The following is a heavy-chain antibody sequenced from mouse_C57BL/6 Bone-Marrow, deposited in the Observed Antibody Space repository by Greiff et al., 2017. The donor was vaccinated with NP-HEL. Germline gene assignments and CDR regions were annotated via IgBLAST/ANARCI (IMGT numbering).Heavy chain of an antibody. J-gene: IGHJ2*01. CDR1: GYAFRRYW. V-gene: IGHV1-80*01. CDR3: ARGGYYYDGSSPLDY. CDR2: IYPGDGDT. Sequence: QVQLQQSGAELVKPGASVKISCKASGYAFRRYWLNWVKQRPGQGLEWIGQIYPGDGDTNYNGKFKGKATLTADKSSSTAYMQLSSLTSEDSAVYFCARGGYYYDGSSPLDYWGQGTTLTVSS. D-gene: IGHD1-1*01.